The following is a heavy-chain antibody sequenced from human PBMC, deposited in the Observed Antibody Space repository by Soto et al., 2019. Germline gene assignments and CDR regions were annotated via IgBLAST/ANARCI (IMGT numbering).Heavy chain of an antibody. V-gene: IGHV1-18*01. Sequence: GASVKVSCKTSGYTFNIYGINWVRQAPGQGLELMGWISAYDGKTTYAEKFQGRVTLTTDTSTSTAYMELRSLRSDDTAIYYCARDPHEFWTSYWFDPWGQGTPVTVSS. CDR1: GYTFNIYG. CDR2: ISAYDGKT. J-gene: IGHJ5*02. CDR3: ARDPHEFWTSYWFDP. D-gene: IGHD3-3*01.